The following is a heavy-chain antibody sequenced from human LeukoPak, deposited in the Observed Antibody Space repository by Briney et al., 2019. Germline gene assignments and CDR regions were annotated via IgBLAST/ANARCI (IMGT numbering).Heavy chain of an antibody. V-gene: IGHV3-30*18. D-gene: IGHD3-22*01. J-gene: IGHJ4*02. Sequence: GGSLRLSCAASGFTFSNYGMHWVRQAPGKGLEWVAFISYYGSNTYYADSVKGRFTISRDDSKNTLYLQMNSLRAEDTAVYYCAEDIDSSGYSRGSDYWGQGTLVTVSS. CDR3: AEDIDSSGYSRGSDY. CDR1: GFTFSNYG. CDR2: ISYYGSNT.